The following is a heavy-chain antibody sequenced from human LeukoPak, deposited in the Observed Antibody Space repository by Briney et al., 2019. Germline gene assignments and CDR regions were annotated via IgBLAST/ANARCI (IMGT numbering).Heavy chain of an antibody. V-gene: IGHV3-23*01. CDR3: ATPAMVRGVIIPLDY. CDR1: GFTFSSYA. D-gene: IGHD3-10*01. CDR2: ISGSGGST. Sequence: GGSLRLSCAASGFTFSSYAMSWVRQAPGKGLEWGSAISGSGGSTYYADSVKGRFTISRDNSKNTLYLQMTSVRAEDTAVYYCATPAMVRGVIIPLDYWGQGTLVTVSS. J-gene: IGHJ4*02.